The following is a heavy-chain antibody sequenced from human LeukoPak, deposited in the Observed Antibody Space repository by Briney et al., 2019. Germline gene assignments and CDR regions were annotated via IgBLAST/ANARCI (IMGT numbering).Heavy chain of an antibody. V-gene: IGHV3-23*01. J-gene: IGHJ3*01. D-gene: IGHD3-16*02. CDR2: INFSGTNA. Sequence: GGSLRLSCVASGFTFSDSVMSWVRQAPGKGLEWVSLINFSGTNAYYADSVKGRFTISRDNSKDTVYLQMNSLRAEDTAIYNCARDIELSTWGLGTKVTVSS. CDR3: ARDIELST. CDR1: GFTFSDSV.